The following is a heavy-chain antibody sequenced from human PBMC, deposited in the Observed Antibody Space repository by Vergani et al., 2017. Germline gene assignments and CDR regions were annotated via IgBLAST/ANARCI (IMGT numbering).Heavy chain of an antibody. CDR3: ARLIAVAGTIDY. V-gene: IGHV5-51*01. D-gene: IGHD6-19*01. J-gene: IGHJ4*02. CDR2: IYPGDSDT. Sequence: VQLVQSGAEVKKPGASVKVSCKASGYTFTSYWIGWVRQMPGKGLEWMGIIYPGDSDTRYSPSFQGQVTISADKSISTAYLQWSSLKASDTAMYYCARLIAVAGTIDYWGQGTLVTVSS. CDR1: GYTFTSYW.